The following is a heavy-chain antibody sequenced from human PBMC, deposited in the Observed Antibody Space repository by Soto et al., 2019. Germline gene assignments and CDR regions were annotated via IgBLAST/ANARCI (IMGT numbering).Heavy chain of an antibody. CDR3: AREDEIWPALDY. Sequence: QVQLVESGGGVVQPGRSLRLSCAASGFTFSSYAMHWVRQAPGKGLEWVAVISYDGSNKYYADSVKGRFTNSRDNSKNTLYRQMNGLRAEDTAVYYCAREDEIWPALDYWGQGTLVTVSS. V-gene: IGHV3-30-3*01. CDR2: ISYDGSNK. CDR1: GFTFSSYA. D-gene: IGHD2-15*01. J-gene: IGHJ4*02.